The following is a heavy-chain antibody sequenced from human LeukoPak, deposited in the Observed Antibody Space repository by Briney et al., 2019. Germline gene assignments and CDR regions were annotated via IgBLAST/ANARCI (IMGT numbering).Heavy chain of an antibody. CDR2: ISYDGSNK. V-gene: IGHV3-30-3*01. CDR3: VSFYETY. D-gene: IGHD2-2*01. CDR1: GFTFSNYW. J-gene: IGHJ4*02. Sequence: PGGSLRLSCTASGFTFSNYWMHWVRQAPGKGLEWVAVISYDGSNKYYADSVKGRFTISKDNAKNTVYLQMNNLRAEDTAVYYCVSFYETYWGRGTLVTVSS.